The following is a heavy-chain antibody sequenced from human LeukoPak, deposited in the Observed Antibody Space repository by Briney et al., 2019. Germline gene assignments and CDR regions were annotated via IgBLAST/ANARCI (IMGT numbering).Heavy chain of an antibody. J-gene: IGHJ4*02. CDR3: ARNSSYYNTGGFDY. D-gene: IGHD3-10*01. Sequence: SETLTLTCIVSGASIRGSNYYWAWIRQTPGKGLEWIGSIYYSGSTHYTPSLKSRVTISVDTSTSQFSLRVSSVTAADTAVYYCARNSSYYNTGGFDYWGQGILVTVSS. CDR2: IYYSGST. V-gene: IGHV4-39*01. CDR1: GASIRGSNYY.